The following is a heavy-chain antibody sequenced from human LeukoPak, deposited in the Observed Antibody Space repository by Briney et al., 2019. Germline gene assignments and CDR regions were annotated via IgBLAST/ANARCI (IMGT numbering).Heavy chain of an antibody. Sequence: PGGSLRLSCAASGFMFSSNWMSWVRLAPGKGLEWVANIKEDGTETYYVDSVKGRFTISRDNAKNSLYLQMNSLRVEDTAVYYCAKLPGRAADYWGQGTLVTVSS. V-gene: IGHV3-7*03. CDR3: AKLPGRAADY. CDR1: GFMFSSNW. CDR2: IKEDGTET. J-gene: IGHJ4*02.